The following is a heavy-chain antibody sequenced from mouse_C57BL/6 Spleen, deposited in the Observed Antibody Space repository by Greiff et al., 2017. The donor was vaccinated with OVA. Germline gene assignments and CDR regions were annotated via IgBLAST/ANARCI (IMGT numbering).Heavy chain of an antibody. CDR1: GYTFTSYW. D-gene: IGHD1-1*01. J-gene: IGHJ4*01. CDR2: IDPSDSYT. CDR3: ARRNYGSSPYAMDY. Sequence: VKLQQPGAELVKPGASVKLSCKASGYTFTSYWMQWVKQRPGQGLEWIGEIDPSDSYTNYNQKFKGKATLTVDTSSSTAYMQLSSLTSEDSAVYYCARRNYGSSPYAMDYWGQGTSVTVSS. V-gene: IGHV1-50*01.